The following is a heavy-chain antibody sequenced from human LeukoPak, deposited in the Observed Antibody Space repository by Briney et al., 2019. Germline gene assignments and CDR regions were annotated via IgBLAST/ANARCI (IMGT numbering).Heavy chain of an antibody. CDR3: ARGSDTGYFDL. CDR1: GGSFSGYY. Sequence: ETLSLTCAVYGGSFSGYYWSWIRQPPGKGLEWIGEINHSGSTNYNPSLKSRVTISVDTSKNQFSLKLSSVTAADTAVYYCARGSDTGYFDLWGRGTLVTVSS. CDR2: INHSGST. D-gene: IGHD5-18*01. J-gene: IGHJ2*01. V-gene: IGHV4-34*01.